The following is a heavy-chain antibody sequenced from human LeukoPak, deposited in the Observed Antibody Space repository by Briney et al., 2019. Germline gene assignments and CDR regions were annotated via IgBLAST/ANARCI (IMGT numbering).Heavy chain of an antibody. CDR2: MNPNSGNT. J-gene: IGHJ6*02. V-gene: IGHV1-8*01. Sequence: ASVKVSCKASGYTFTSYVINWVRQATGQGLEWMGWMNPNSGNTGYAQKFQGRVTMTRNTSISTAYTELSSLRSEDTAVYYCARAYPPYYYDFWSGYYPYYYYGMDVWGQGTTVTVSS. CDR3: ARAYPPYYYDFWSGYYPYYYYGMDV. CDR1: GYTFTSYV. D-gene: IGHD3-3*01.